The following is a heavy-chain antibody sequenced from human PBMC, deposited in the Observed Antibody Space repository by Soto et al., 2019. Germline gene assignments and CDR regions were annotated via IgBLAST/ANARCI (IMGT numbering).Heavy chain of an antibody. CDR1: GFTFTSSA. Sequence: SVKVSCKASGFTFTSSAMQWVRQARGQRLEWIGWIVVGSGNTNYAQKFQERVTITRDMSTSTAYMELSSLRSEDTAVYYCAAEYESRKLGDYYYYMDVWGKGTTVTV. J-gene: IGHJ6*03. V-gene: IGHV1-58*02. D-gene: IGHD2-8*01. CDR2: IVVGSGNT. CDR3: AAEYESRKLGDYYYYMDV.